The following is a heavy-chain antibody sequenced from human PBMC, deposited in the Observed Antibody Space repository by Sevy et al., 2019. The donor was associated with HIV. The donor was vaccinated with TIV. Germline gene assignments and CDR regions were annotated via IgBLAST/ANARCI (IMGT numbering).Heavy chain of an antibody. CDR3: AKGMTSIEEFDY. CDR2: ISGSGVNT. V-gene: IGHV3-23*01. Sequence: GGSLRLSCAASGFTFSNYVMSWVRQAPVKGLEWVSVISGSGVNTYYADSVKGRFTISRDNSKNTLYLQMNSLRAEDTAIYYCAKGMTSIEEFDYWGQGTLVTVSS. D-gene: IGHD2-21*02. J-gene: IGHJ4*02. CDR1: GFTFSNYV.